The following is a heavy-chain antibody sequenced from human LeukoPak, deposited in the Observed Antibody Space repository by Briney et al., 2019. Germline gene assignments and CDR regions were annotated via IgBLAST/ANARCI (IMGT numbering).Heavy chain of an antibody. CDR1: GGSFSGYY. Sequence: SETLSLTCAVYGGSFSGYYWSWIRQPPGKGLEWIGEINHSGSTNYNPSLKSRVTISVDTSKNQFSLKLSSVTAADTAVYYCARGGVLLWFGESPRPLDYWGQGTLVTVSS. D-gene: IGHD3-10*01. V-gene: IGHV4-34*01. CDR2: INHSGST. CDR3: ARGGVLLWFGESPRPLDY. J-gene: IGHJ4*02.